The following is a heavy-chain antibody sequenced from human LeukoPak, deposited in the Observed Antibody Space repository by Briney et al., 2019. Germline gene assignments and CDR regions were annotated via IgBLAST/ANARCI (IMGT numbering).Heavy chain of an antibody. D-gene: IGHD6-19*01. J-gene: IGHJ5*02. CDR1: GFTFSSYG. Sequence: GGSLRLSCAASGFTFSSYGMHWVRQAPGKGLEWVAFIRYDGSNKYYADSVKGRFTISRDNSKNTVYLQMNSLRVDDTSVYFCARDPPDSGWAFWSWGQGTLVTVSS. CDR2: IRYDGSNK. V-gene: IGHV3-30*02. CDR3: ARDPPDSGWAFWS.